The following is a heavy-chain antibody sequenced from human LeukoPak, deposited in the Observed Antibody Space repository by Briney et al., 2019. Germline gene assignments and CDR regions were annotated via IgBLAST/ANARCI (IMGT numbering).Heavy chain of an antibody. CDR1: GGSISSYY. CDR3: ARGYCSGGSCYPFDY. V-gene: IGHV4-59*01. J-gene: IGHJ4*02. Sequence: SETLSFTCTVSGGSISSYYWSWIRQPPGKGLEWIGYIYYSGSTNYNPSLKSRVTISVDTSRNQFSLKLSSVTAADTAVYYCARGYCSGGSCYPFDYWGQGTLVTVSS. CDR2: IYYSGST. D-gene: IGHD2-15*01.